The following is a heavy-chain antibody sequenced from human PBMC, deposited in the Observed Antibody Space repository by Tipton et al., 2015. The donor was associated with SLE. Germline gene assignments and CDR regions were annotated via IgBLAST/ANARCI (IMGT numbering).Heavy chain of an antibody. CDR1: GGSINSNNYY. J-gene: IGHJ4*02. V-gene: IGHV4-39*01. Sequence: TLSLTCTVSGGSINSNNYYWGWIRQPPGKGLEWIGSIYYVGSTYYNPSLKSRVTLSLDTSKNHLSLKLDSVTAADTAVYYCARHTQWELLYFDYWGQGTLVTVSS. CDR2: IYYVGST. D-gene: IGHD1-26*01. CDR3: ARHTQWELLYFDY.